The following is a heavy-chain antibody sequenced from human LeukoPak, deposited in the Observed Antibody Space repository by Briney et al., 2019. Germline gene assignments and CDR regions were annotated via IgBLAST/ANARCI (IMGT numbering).Heavy chain of an antibody. V-gene: IGHV1-69-2*01. CDR3: AREDSSSLDY. D-gene: IGHD6-13*01. Sequence: ASVKVSCKVSGYTFTDYYMHWVQQAPGKGLEWMGLVDPEDGETIYAEKFQGRVTITADTSTDTAYMELSSLRSGDTAVYYCAREDSSSLDYWGQGTLVTVSS. CDR2: VDPEDGET. J-gene: IGHJ4*02. CDR1: GYTFTDYY.